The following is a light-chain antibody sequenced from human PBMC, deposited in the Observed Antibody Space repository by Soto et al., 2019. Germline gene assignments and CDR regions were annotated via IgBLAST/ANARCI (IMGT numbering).Light chain of an antibody. CDR3: HQRTNWPSIT. CDR2: GAS. V-gene: IGKV3-11*02. J-gene: IGKJ5*01. Sequence: EIVLTQSPATLSLSPGETATLSCRASQSVSNYLAWYQHKPGQAPRLLIYGASNRATGVSARISGSGSGRDFSLTINSLEPEDSAVYYCHQRTNWPSITFGQGTRLAI. CDR1: QSVSNY.